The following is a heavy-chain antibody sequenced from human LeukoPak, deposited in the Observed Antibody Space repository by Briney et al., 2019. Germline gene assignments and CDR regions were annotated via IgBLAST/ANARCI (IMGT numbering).Heavy chain of an antibody. V-gene: IGHV6-1*01. D-gene: IGHD6-13*01. CDR3: TRGVIAATGYYYYYYMDV. J-gene: IGHJ6*03. Sequence: SQTLSLTCAISGDSISSDSAAWNWIRQSPSRGLEWLGRTYYRSKWYNDYAVSVQSRITINPDTSKNQFSLHLNSVTPEDTAVYYCTRGVIAATGYYYYYYMDVWGKGTTVTISS. CDR1: GDSISSDSAA. CDR2: TYYRSKWYN.